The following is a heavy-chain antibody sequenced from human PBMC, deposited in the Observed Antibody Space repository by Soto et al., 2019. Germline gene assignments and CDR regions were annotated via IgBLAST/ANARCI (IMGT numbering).Heavy chain of an antibody. Sequence: SETLSLTCTVSGDSVSSYYWSWIRQPPGKGLEWIGYIHHSGSTNNNPSLKSRVTISLDTSKNQFSLKLSSVTAADTAVYYCARLHLGELSLLYWYFDLWGRGTLVTVSS. J-gene: IGHJ2*01. D-gene: IGHD3-16*02. CDR1: GDSVSSYY. V-gene: IGHV4-59*08. CDR2: IHHSGST. CDR3: ARLHLGELSLLYWYFDL.